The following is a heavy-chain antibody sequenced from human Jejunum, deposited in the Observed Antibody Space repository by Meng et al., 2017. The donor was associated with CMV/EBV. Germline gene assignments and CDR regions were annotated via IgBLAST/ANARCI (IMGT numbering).Heavy chain of an antibody. CDR1: GFTVTSNY. D-gene: IGHD5-12*01. Sequence: VQRVESGGGLVLPGGSLRLSCAVSGFTVTSNYMSWVRQTPGRGLEWVSVIHIDGSTYYADSVKGRFTISRDNFKNIMYLQMNSLGVEDTAVFYCARTVATSHNYYFVQWGQGTLVTVSS. J-gene: IGHJ4*02. V-gene: IGHV3-66*01. CDR3: ARTVATSHNYYFVQ. CDR2: IHIDGST.